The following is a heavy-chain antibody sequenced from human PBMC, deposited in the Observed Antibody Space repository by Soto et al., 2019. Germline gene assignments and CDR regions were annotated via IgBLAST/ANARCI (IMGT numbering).Heavy chain of an antibody. D-gene: IGHD2-15*01. Sequence: EVQLLESGGGLVQSGESLRLSCAASGFTFSSYAMSWVRQAPGKGLEWVSAISGSGGSTYYADSVKGRFTISRDNSKNTLYLQMNSLRTEDTAVYYCAKDGGLCSGGSCYPYYFDYWGRGTLVTVSS. J-gene: IGHJ4*02. CDR1: GFTFSSYA. CDR2: ISGSGGST. CDR3: AKDGGLCSGGSCYPYYFDY. V-gene: IGHV3-23*01.